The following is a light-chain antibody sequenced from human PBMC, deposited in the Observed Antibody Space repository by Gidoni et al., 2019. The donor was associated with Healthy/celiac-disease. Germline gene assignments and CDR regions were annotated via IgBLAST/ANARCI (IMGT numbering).Light chain of an antibody. CDR3: QQFNSYPPLT. V-gene: IGKV1-13*02. Sequence: IQLTQSPSSLSASVGDRVTITCRASHGISSALAWYQQKPGKAPKLLIYDASSLESGVPSRFSGSGSGTDFTLTISSLQPEDFATYYCQQFNSYPPLTFGGGTKVEIK. CDR2: DAS. CDR1: HGISSA. J-gene: IGKJ4*01.